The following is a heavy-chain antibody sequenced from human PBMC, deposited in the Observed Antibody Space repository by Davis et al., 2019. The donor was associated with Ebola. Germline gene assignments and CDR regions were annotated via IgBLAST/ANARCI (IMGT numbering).Heavy chain of an antibody. Sequence: ASVKVSCKASGYTFTNYYMHWVRQAPGQGLEWMGWINPNSGGTNYAQKFQGWVTMTRDTSISTAYMELSRLRSDDTAVYYCAREGNYYDSSGEYFDYWGQGTLVTVSS. V-gene: IGHV1-2*04. CDR2: INPNSGGT. CDR1: GYTFTNYY. CDR3: AREGNYYDSSGEYFDY. J-gene: IGHJ4*02. D-gene: IGHD3-22*01.